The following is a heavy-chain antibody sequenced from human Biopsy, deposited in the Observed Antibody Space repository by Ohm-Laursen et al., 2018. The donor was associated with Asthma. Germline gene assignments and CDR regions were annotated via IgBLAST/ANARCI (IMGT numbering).Heavy chain of an antibody. CDR3: ARKAGSCISRTCYSLDF. D-gene: IGHD2-2*01. J-gene: IGHJ4*02. V-gene: IGHV1-69*01. CDR1: GGTYNTYA. Sequence: SSVKVSCKSLGGTYNTYAIGWVRQAPGQGLEWMGGINSVFGTTTYPQKFQDRVTITADDSTSTVYMELSSLRSEDTAVYYCARKAGSCISRTCYSLDFWGQGTLVTVSS. CDR2: INSVFGTT.